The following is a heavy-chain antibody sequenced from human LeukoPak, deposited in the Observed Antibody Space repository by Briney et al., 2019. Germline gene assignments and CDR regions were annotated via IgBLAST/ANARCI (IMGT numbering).Heavy chain of an antibody. D-gene: IGHD2-21*02. Sequence: PGGSLRLSCAASGFTVSSNYMSWVRQAPGKGLEWVSVIYSGGSTYYADSVKGRFTISRDNSKNTLCLQMNSLRAEDTAVYYCARMCGGDCYYRWFDPWGQGTLVTVSS. V-gene: IGHV3-53*01. J-gene: IGHJ5*02. CDR2: IYSGGST. CDR3: ARMCGGDCYYRWFDP. CDR1: GFTVSSNY.